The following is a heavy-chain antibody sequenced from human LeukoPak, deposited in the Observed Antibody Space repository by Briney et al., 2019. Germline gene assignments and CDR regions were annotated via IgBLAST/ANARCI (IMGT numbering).Heavy chain of an antibody. V-gene: IGHV4-31*03. CDR3: ARALGYDVLTGYNRGWFFDL. CDR2: IYYTGAT. J-gene: IGHJ2*01. Sequence: PSQTLSLTCTVSGVSISSGGYYWTWIRQHPAKGLEWLGYIYYTGATYYNPSVKSRLTLSVGTSENQFSLRLSSLTAADTAVYYCARALGYDVLTGYNRGWFFDLWGRGTLVTVSS. D-gene: IGHD3-9*01. CDR1: GVSISSGGYY.